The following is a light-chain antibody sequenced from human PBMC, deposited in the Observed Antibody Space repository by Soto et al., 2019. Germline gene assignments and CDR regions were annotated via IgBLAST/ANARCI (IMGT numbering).Light chain of an antibody. CDR3: SSYTRISPYV. Sequence: QSALTQPASVSGSPGQSITISCAGTSSDVGGYIFVSWYQQHPGKAPKLIIFDVNNRPSGVSNRFSGSKSGNTASLTISGLQAEDEADYFCSSYTRISPYVFGTGTKLTVL. CDR1: SSDVGGYIF. CDR2: DVN. V-gene: IGLV2-14*03. J-gene: IGLJ1*01.